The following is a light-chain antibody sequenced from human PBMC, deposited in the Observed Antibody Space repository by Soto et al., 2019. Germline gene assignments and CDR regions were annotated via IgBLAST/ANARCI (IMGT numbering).Light chain of an antibody. V-gene: IGKV4-1*01. CDR2: WAS. CDR3: QQYYSTPPYT. Sequence: DIVMTQSPDSLAVSLGERATINCKSSQSVLYSSNNKNYLAWYQQKPGQPPKLLIYWASTRESGVPDRFSGSGSGTDFTLTISGLQAEYVAVYYCQQYYSTPPYTFGQGTKLEIK. CDR1: QSVLYSSNNKNY. J-gene: IGKJ2*01.